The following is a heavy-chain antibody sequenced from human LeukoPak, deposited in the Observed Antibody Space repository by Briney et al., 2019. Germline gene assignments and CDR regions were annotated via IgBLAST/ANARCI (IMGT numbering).Heavy chain of an antibody. CDR2: INWNGGST. CDR3: ARGGMITFGGVIPDAFDI. Sequence: PGGSLRLSCAASGFTFDDYGMSWIRQAPGKGVEWVSGINWNGGSTGYADSVKGRFTISRDNAKNSLYLQMNSLRAEDTALYYCARGGMITFGGVIPDAFDIWGQGTMVTVSS. CDR1: GFTFDDYG. J-gene: IGHJ3*02. V-gene: IGHV3-20*04. D-gene: IGHD3-16*02.